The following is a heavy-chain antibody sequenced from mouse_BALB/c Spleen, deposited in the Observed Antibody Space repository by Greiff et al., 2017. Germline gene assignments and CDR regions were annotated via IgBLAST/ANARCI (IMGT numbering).Heavy chain of an antibody. CDR2: IDPANGDT. D-gene: IGHD4-1*01. CDR3: ARRDTGFDY. CDR1: GFYITDTY. V-gene: IGHV14-3*02. J-gene: IGHJ2*01. Sequence: EVQLQQSGAELVKPGASVKLSCTASGFYITDTYMHWVKQRPEQGLEWIGRIDPANGDTKYDPKFQGKATITADTSSNTAYLQLSSLTSEDTAVYCCARRDTGFDYWGQGTTLTVSS.